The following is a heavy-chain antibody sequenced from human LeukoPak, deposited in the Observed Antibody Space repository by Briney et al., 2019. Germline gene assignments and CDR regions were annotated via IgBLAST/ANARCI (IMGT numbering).Heavy chain of an antibody. CDR2: INSDGSTT. D-gene: IGHD4-17*01. J-gene: IGHJ4*02. V-gene: IGHV3-74*01. CDR1: GFTFSTYF. CDR3: ARGVHYGSDY. Sequence: GGSLRLSCAASGFTFSTYFMPWVRQAPGKGLVWVSRINSDGSTTNLADSVKGRFTISRDNAKNTLYLQMDSLRAEDTAVYFCARGVHYGSDYWGQGTLVTVSS.